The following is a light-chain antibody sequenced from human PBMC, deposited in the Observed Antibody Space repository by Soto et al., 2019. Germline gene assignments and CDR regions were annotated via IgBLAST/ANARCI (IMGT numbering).Light chain of an antibody. V-gene: IGLV2-8*01. CDR2: EVN. CDR3: NSYGGSNNLV. CDR1: SRDVGGYDF. Sequence: QSVLTQPPSASGSPGQSVTISCTGTSRDVGGYDFASWCQQHPGKAPKLMIYEVNKRPSGVPDRFFGSKSGNTAFLTVSGLQAEDEADYYCNSYGGSNNLVFGTGTKVTVL. J-gene: IGLJ1*01.